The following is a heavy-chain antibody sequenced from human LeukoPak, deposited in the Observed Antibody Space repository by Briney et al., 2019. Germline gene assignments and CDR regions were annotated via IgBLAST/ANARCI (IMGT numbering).Heavy chain of an antibody. CDR1: GGSISSYY. CDR2: IYYSGST. Sequence: KTSETLSLTCTVSGGSISSYYWSWIRQPPGKGLEWIGYIYYSGSTNYNPSLKSRVTISVDTSKNQFSLKLSSVTAADTAVYYCARGLLGYCSGGSCGQGPSDYWGQGTLVTVSS. J-gene: IGHJ4*02. V-gene: IGHV4-59*01. CDR3: ARGLLGYCSGGSCGQGPSDY. D-gene: IGHD2-15*01.